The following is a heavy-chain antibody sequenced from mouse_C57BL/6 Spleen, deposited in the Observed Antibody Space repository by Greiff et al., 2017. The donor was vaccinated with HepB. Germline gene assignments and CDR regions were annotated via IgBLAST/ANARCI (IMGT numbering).Heavy chain of an antibody. Sequence: EVQLQQSGPELVKPGASVKISCKASGYTFTDYYMNWVKQSHGKSLEWIGDINPNNGGTSYNQKFKGKATLTVDKSSSTAYMELRSLTSEDSAVYYCARSDYDEDHYFDYWGQGTTLTVSS. CDR3: ARSDYDEDHYFDY. V-gene: IGHV1-26*01. D-gene: IGHD2-4*01. CDR1: GYTFTDYY. J-gene: IGHJ2*01. CDR2: INPNNGGT.